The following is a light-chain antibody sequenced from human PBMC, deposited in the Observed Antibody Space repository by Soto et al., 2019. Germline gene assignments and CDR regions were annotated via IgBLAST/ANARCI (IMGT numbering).Light chain of an antibody. J-gene: IGLJ1*01. Sequence: LAQPRSVSGSPGQSVTISCTGTSSDVGTYDFVSWYQQHPGKAPRLMIFDVSERPSGVPDRFSGSKSGNTASLTISGLQAEDEADYYCCLYAVTFYVFGTGTKVTVL. CDR3: CLYAVTFYV. CDR1: SSDVGTYDF. V-gene: IGLV2-11*01. CDR2: DVS.